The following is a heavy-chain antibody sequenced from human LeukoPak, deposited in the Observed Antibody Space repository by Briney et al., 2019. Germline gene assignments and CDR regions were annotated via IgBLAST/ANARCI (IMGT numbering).Heavy chain of an antibody. CDR1: GFTFSSYE. D-gene: IGHD6-13*01. J-gene: IGHJ6*02. CDR2: ISSSGSTI. CDR3: ARMGQLDPYHYYGMDV. Sequence: GGSLRLSCAASGFTFSSYEMNWVRQAPGKGLEWVSYISSSGSTIYYADSVKGRFTISRDNAKNSLYLQMNSLRAEDTAVYYCARMGQLDPYHYYGMDVWGQGTTVTVSS. V-gene: IGHV3-48*03.